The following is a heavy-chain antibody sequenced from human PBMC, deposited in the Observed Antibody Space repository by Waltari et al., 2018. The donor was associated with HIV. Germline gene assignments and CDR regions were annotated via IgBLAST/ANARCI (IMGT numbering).Heavy chain of an antibody. V-gene: IGHV4-59*01. D-gene: IGHD2-2*01. CDR1: GGSISSYY. J-gene: IGHJ6*02. Sequence: QVQLQASGPGLVKPSETLSLTCTVSGGSISSYYWSWIRPPPGTGLEWIGYIYYSGSTNYNPSLKSRVTISVDTSKNQFSLKLSSVTAADTAVYYCARGGYCSSTSCFSIRYYYGMDVWGQGTTVTVSS. CDR3: ARGGYCSSTSCFSIRYYYGMDV. CDR2: IYYSGST.